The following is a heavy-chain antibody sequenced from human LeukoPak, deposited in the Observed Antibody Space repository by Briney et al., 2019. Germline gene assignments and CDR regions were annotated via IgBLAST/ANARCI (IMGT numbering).Heavy chain of an antibody. J-gene: IGHJ4*02. CDR2: IIPIFGTA. Sequence: GASVKVSCKASGGTFSSYAISWVRQAPGQGLEWMGGIIPIFGTANYAQKFQGRVTITTDESTSTAYMELSSLRSEDTAVYYCARGFIAAAATPDYWGQGTLVTVSS. CDR3: ARGFIAAAATPDY. D-gene: IGHD6-13*01. CDR1: GGTFSSYA. V-gene: IGHV1-69*05.